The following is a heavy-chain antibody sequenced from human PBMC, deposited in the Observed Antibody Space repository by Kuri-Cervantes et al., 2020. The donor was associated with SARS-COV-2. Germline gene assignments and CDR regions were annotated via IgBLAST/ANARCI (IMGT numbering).Heavy chain of an antibody. J-gene: IGHJ4*02. CDR2: ISYDGSNK. CDR1: GFHFSSHG. Sequence: GGSLRLSCAASGFHFSSHGMHWVRQAPGKGLEWVAVISYDGSNKYYADSVKGRFTISRDDSKNTLYLQMNSLRAEDTAVYYCASVEPNSGSYYPGYWGQGALVTVSS. D-gene: IGHD1-26*01. CDR3: ASVEPNSGSYYPGY. V-gene: IGHV3-30*03.